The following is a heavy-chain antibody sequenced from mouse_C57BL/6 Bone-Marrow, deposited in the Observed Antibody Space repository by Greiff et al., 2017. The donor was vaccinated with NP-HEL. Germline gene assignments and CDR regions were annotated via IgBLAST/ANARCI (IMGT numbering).Heavy chain of an antibody. CDR3: AMGERFAY. CDR2: IYPSDSDT. CDR1: GYTFTSYW. Sequence: QVQLQQPGAELVKPGASVKVSCKASGYTFTSYWMHWVKQRPGQGPEWIGRIYPSDSDTNYNQKFKGKATLTVDKSSSTAYMQLSSLTSEDSAVYYCAMGERFAYWGQGTLVTVSA. V-gene: IGHV1-74*01. J-gene: IGHJ3*01.